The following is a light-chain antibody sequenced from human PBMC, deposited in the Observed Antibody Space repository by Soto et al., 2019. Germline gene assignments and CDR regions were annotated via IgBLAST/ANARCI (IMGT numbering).Light chain of an antibody. J-gene: IGKJ1*01. CDR3: QQFATAPRT. Sequence: EIVLTQSPGTLSLSPGERATLSCRASQIVDKDYLAWYQHKPGQTPRLLIDDASRRAAGIPDRFSGSGSGTDFTLTISRLEHEDAAVYYCQQFATAPRTFGQGTKVEIK. CDR1: QIVDKDY. CDR2: DAS. V-gene: IGKV3-20*01.